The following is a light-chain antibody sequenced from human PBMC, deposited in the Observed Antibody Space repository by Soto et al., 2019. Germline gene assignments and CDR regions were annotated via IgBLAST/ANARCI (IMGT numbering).Light chain of an antibody. J-gene: IGKJ1*01. CDR2: GAS. CDR1: QAIKNY. CDR3: LQDENFHWT. Sequence: AIQMTQSPSSLSASIGDRVTITCRASQAIKNYLGWYQQKSGQAPKLLIYGASSLESGVPSRFSGSGSGTDLTLTISSVQAEDFATYYCLQDENFHWTFGQGTKVEI. V-gene: IGKV1-6*01.